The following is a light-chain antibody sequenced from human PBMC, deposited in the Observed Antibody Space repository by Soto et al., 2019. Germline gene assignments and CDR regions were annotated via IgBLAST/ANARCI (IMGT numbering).Light chain of an antibody. CDR3: AAWDDSLNGYV. CDR1: SSNIGINS. V-gene: IGLV1-44*01. CDR2: SNN. Sequence: SVLTQPPSASGTPGQRVTISCSGGSSNIGINSVSWYQQLPGTAPKLLIYSNNQRPSGVPDRFSGSKSGTSASLAISGLQSGAEADYYCAAWDDSLNGYVFGTGTKVIDL. J-gene: IGLJ1*01.